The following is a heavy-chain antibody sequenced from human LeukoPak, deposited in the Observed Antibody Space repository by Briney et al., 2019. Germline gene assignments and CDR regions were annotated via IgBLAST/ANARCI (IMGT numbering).Heavy chain of an antibody. Sequence: SVKVSCKASGGTFSSYAISWVRQAPGQGLEWMGGIIPIFGTANYAQKFQGRVTMTRDMSTSTVYMELSSLRSEDTAVYYCARDWGQSQNWFDPWGQGTLVTVSS. CDR2: IIPIFGTA. D-gene: IGHD3-16*01. J-gene: IGHJ5*02. CDR3: ARDWGQSQNWFDP. V-gene: IGHV1-69*05. CDR1: GGTFSSYA.